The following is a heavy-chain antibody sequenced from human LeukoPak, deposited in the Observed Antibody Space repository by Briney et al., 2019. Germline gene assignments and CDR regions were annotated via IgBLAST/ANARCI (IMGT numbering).Heavy chain of an antibody. J-gene: IGHJ3*02. CDR1: GYSFTSYW. CDR2: IYPGDSDT. Sequence: GESLKISSKGSGYSFTSYWIGWVRQMPGKGLEWMGIIYPGDSDTRYSPSFQGQVTISADKSISTAYLQWSSLKASDTAMYYCARRMAALQLWADAFDIWGQGTMVTVSS. V-gene: IGHV5-51*01. CDR3: ARRMAALQLWADAFDI. D-gene: IGHD5-18*01.